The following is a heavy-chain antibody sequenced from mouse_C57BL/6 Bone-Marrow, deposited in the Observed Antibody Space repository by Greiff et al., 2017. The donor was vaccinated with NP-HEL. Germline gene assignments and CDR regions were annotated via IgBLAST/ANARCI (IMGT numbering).Heavy chain of an antibody. CDR2: IDPSDSYT. Sequence: QVQLKQPGAELVKPGASVKLSCKASGYTFTSYWMQWVKQRPGQGLEWIGEIDPSDSYTNYNQKFKGKATLTVDTSSSTAYMQLSSLTSEDSAVYYCARQLGIYYYGSSFAYWGQGTLVTVSA. D-gene: IGHD1-1*01. V-gene: IGHV1-50*01. J-gene: IGHJ3*01. CDR1: GYTFTSYW. CDR3: ARQLGIYYYGSSFAY.